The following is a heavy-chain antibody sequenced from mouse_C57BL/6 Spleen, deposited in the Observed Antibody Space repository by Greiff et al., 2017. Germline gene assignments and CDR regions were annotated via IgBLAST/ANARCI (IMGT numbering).Heavy chain of an antibody. V-gene: IGHV1-64*01. Sequence: QVQLQQPGAELVKPGASVKLSCKASGYTFTSYWMHWVKQRPGQGLEWIGMIHPNSGSTNYNEKFKSKATLTVDKSSSTAYMQLSSLTSEDSAVYYCARRPPPYYGSSYRYFDVWGTGTTVTVSS. CDR2: IHPNSGST. J-gene: IGHJ1*03. CDR3: ARRPPPYYGSSYRYFDV. D-gene: IGHD1-1*01. CDR1: GYTFTSYW.